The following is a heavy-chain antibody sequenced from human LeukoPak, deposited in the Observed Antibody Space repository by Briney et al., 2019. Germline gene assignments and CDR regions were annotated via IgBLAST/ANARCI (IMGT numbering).Heavy chain of an antibody. V-gene: IGHV3-23*01. CDR1: GLTFSSYA. J-gene: IGHJ4*02. D-gene: IGHD1-26*01. CDR2: ISGSGGST. Sequence: GGSLRLSCAASGLTFSSYAMSWVRQAPGKGLEWVSAISGSGGSTYYADSVKGRFTISRDNSKNTLYLQMNSLRAEDTAVYYCAKAKWELLKYFDYWGQGTLVTVSS. CDR3: AKAKWELLKYFDY.